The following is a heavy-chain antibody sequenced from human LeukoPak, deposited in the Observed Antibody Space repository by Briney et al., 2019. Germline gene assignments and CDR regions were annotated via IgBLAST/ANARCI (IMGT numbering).Heavy chain of an antibody. CDR1: GYTFTGYY. J-gene: IGHJ4*02. Sequence: ASVKVSCKASGYTFTGYYMHWVRQAPGQGLEWMGWINPKSGGTNYAQNFQGRVTMTRDTSISIAYMELSSLRSDDTAVYYCARDFLGYCTTTSCYDVVFDYWGQGTLVTVSS. V-gene: IGHV1-2*02. CDR2: INPKSGGT. CDR3: ARDFLGYCTTTSCYDVVFDY. D-gene: IGHD2-2*01.